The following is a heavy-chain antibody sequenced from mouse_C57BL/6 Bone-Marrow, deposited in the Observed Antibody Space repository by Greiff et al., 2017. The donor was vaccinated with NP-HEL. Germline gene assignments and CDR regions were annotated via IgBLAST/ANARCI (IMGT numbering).Heavy chain of an antibody. Sequence: QVQLQQPGAELVRPGTSVKLSCKASGYTFTSYWMHWVKQRPGQGLEWIGVIDPSDSYTNYNQKFKGKATLTVDTSSSTAYMQLSSLTSEDSAVYYCARSGLRDYGSSYPDYWGQGTTLTVSS. J-gene: IGHJ2*01. CDR1: GYTFTSYW. CDR3: ARSGLRDYGSSYPDY. V-gene: IGHV1-59*01. D-gene: IGHD1-1*01. CDR2: IDPSDSYT.